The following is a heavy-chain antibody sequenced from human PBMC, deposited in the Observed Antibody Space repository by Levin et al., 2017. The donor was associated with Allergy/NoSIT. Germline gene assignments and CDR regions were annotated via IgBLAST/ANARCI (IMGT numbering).Heavy chain of an antibody. CDR1: GFTFSSYG. D-gene: IGHD3-3*01. Sequence: SCAASGFTFSSYGMSWVRQAPGKGLEWVSGISASGDTTSYTDSVQGRFTISRDNSKNTVYLQMNSLRAEDTAVYYCAKDHLRKRIAILGEAPPGQCMDVWGQGTTVAVSS. V-gene: IGHV3-23*01. J-gene: IGHJ6*02. CDR3: AKDHLRKRIAILGEAPPGQCMDV. CDR2: ISASGDTT.